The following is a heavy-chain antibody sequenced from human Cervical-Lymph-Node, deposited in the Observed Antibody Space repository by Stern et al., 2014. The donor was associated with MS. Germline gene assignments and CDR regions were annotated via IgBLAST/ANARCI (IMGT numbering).Heavy chain of an antibody. Sequence: VQLVESGGGVAQPGRSLRLSCAASGFRFSRYAMHWVRQAPGQGLEWVDFIWNDGSNPYYADSGTGRFTISRDDSKNTLYLQMNSLRAEDTAVYYCASAYSSSHYYFDYWGQGTLVTVSS. J-gene: IGHJ4*02. CDR1: GFRFSRYA. CDR3: ASAYSSSHYYFDY. V-gene: IGHV3-33*01. D-gene: IGHD6-13*01. CDR2: IWNDGSNP.